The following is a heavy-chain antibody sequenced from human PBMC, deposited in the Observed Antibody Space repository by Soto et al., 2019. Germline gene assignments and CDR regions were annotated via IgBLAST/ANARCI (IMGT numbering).Heavy chain of an antibody. CDR2: ISYDGSNK. V-gene: IGHV3-30*04. CDR3: AKDLYDFWSGYYTGLEYYYYGMDV. D-gene: IGHD3-3*01. CDR1: GVTFSSYS. Sequence: GGSLRLSCAASGVTFSSYSMHWVRQAPGKGLEWVAVISYDGSNKYYADSVKGRFTISRDNSKNTLYLQMNSLRAEDTAVYYCAKDLYDFWSGYYTGLEYYYYGMDVWGQGTTVTVSS. J-gene: IGHJ6*02.